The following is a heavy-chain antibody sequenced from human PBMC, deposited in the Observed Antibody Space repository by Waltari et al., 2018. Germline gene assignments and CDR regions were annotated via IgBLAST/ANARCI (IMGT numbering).Heavy chain of an antibody. CDR1: GGSISSSSYY. CDR3: AGLESWITIFGVVITSYYYYMDV. Sequence: QLQLQESGPGLVKPSETLSLTCTVSGGSISSSSYYWGWIRQPPGKGLEWIGSIYHSGSTYYNPSLKSRVTISVDTSKNQFSLKLSSVTAADTAVYYCAGLESWITIFGVVITSYYYYMDVWGKGTTVTVSS. V-gene: IGHV4-39*07. D-gene: IGHD3-3*01. J-gene: IGHJ6*03. CDR2: IYHSGST.